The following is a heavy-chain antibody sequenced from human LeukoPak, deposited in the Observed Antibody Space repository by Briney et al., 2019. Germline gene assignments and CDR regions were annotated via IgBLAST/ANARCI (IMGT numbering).Heavy chain of an antibody. CDR1: GGSISSSNW. D-gene: IGHD3-16*01. J-gene: IGHJ4*02. CDR2: INHSGST. CDR3: ASLWPITSYYFDY. Sequence: KSSGTLSLTCAVSGGSISSSNWWSWVRQPPGKGLEWIGEINHSGSTNYNPSLKSRVTISVDTSKNQFSLKLSSVTAADTAVYYCASLWPITSYYFDYWGQGTLVTVSS. V-gene: IGHV4-4*02.